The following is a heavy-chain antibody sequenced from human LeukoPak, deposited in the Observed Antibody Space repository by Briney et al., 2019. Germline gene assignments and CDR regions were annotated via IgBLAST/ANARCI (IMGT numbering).Heavy chain of an antibody. Sequence: SETLSLTCTVSGGSIISSSYYWGWIRQPSGKGLEWIGSIYYSGNTDYNPSLKSRVTISLDTSKNQFSLKLSSVTAADTAVYYCARAIPNYYYDSSGYSAFDYWGQGTLVTVSS. CDR2: IYYSGNT. CDR1: GGSIISSSYY. J-gene: IGHJ4*02. CDR3: ARAIPNYYYDSSGYSAFDY. D-gene: IGHD3-22*01. V-gene: IGHV4-39*07.